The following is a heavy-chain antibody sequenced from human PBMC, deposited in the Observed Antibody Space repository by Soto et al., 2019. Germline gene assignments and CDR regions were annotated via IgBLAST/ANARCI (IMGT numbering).Heavy chain of an antibody. CDR3: AKVYYDSSGYYYREGAFDI. Sequence: GGSLRLSCAASGFTFSSYAMSWVRQAPGKGLEWVSAISGSGGSTYYADSVKGRFTISRDNSKNTLYLQMNSLRAEDTAVYYCAKVYYDSSGYYYREGAFDIWGQGTMVTVSS. CDR1: GFTFSSYA. J-gene: IGHJ3*02. D-gene: IGHD3-22*01. V-gene: IGHV3-23*01. CDR2: ISGSGGST.